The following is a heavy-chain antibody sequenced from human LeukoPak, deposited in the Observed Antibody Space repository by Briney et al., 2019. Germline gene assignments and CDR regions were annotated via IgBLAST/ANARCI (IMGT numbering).Heavy chain of an antibody. Sequence: GGSLRLSCAASGFTFSRYGMHWVRQAPGKGLEWVAVISYDGSNKYYADSVKGRFTISRDNSKNTLYLQMNSLRAEDTAVYYCAKSPRGIVGATFDYWGQGTLVTVSS. J-gene: IGHJ4*02. D-gene: IGHD1-26*01. CDR1: GFTFSRYG. V-gene: IGHV3-30*18. CDR2: ISYDGSNK. CDR3: AKSPRGIVGATFDY.